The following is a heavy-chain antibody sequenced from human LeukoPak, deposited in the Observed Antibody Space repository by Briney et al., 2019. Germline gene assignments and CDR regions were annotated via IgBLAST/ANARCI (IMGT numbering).Heavy chain of an antibody. J-gene: IGHJ6*03. CDR2: IHYSGST. Sequence: SETLSLTCTVSGGAISSYYWSWIRQPPGKGLEWIGYIHYSGSTNYNPSLKSRVTISVDTSKTQFSLNLSSVTAADTAVYYCARVLVVGNTGYYMDVWGKGTTVTVSS. D-gene: IGHD6-19*01. CDR1: GGAISSYY. V-gene: IGHV4-59*01. CDR3: ARVLVVGNTGYYMDV.